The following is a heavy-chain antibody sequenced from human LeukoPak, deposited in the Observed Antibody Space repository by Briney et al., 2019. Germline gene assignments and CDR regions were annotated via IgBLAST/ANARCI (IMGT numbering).Heavy chain of an antibody. Sequence: ASVKVSCKASGYTFTKYYMHWVRQAPGQGLEWMAVINPSGGDTTYAQKFQARVILTRDTSTNTAYMELSSLRSDDTAVYYCASGYCSGTTGYGRAFFDDWGQGTLVTVSS. J-gene: IGHJ4*02. D-gene: IGHD6-19*01. V-gene: IGHV1-46*01. CDR1: GYTFTKYY. CDR2: INPSGGDT. CDR3: ASGYCSGTTGYGRAFFDD.